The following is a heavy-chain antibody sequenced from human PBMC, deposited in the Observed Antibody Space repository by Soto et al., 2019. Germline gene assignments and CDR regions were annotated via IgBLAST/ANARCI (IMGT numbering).Heavy chain of an antibody. J-gene: IGHJ3*02. V-gene: IGHV3-33*01. CDR1: GFTFSSYG. CDR2: IWYDGSNK. Sequence: QVQLVESGGGVVQPGRSLRLSCAASGFTFSSYGMYWVRQAPGKGLERVAVIWYDGSNKYYADSVKGRFTISRDNAKNTLYLQMNSLRAEDTAVYYCARDGIDAFDIWGHGTMVTVS. CDR3: ARDGIDAFDI.